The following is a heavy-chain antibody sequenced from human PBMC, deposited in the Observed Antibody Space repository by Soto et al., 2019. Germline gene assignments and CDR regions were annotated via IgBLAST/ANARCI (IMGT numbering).Heavy chain of an antibody. V-gene: IGHV3-33*01. CDR3: ARDDAFGNENAFDL. Sequence: QAQLVESGGGLVQPGTSLRLSCAVSGFSFRTYGFHWVRQPPGKGLEWVAVISPKGHSDSVEGCFTISRANSKDTLYLQMNNLRAEDAAVYYCARDDAFGNENAFDLWGRGTMVTVSS. J-gene: IGHJ3*01. CDR1: GFSFRTYG. CDR2: ISPK. D-gene: IGHD1-1*01.